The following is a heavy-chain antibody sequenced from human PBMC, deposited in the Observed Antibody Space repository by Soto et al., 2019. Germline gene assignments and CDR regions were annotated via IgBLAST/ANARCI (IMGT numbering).Heavy chain of an antibody. V-gene: IGHV3-23*01. D-gene: IGHD3-16*02. J-gene: IGHJ4*02. CDR1: GVTFSSYA. CDR2: IIGSGGST. Sequence: PXGSLRLSCAASGVTFSSYAMSWVRQAPGKGLDWISAIIGSGGSTYYADSVKGRFTISRDNSKNTLYLQMNSLRAEDTAVYYCAKKSYYFDYWGQGSLVTVSS. CDR3: AKKSYYFDY.